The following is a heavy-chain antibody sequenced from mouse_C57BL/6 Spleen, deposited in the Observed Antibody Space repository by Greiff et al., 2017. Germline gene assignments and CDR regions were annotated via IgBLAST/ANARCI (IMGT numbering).Heavy chain of an antibody. V-gene: IGHV2-5*01. CDR1: GFSLTSYG. Sequence: VQLQQSGPGLVQPSQSLSITCTVSGFSLTSYGVHWVRQSPGKGLEWLGVIWRGGSTDYNAAFMSRLSITKDNAKSQVFFKMNSLQADDTAIYYWAKNRSNDYDQAFAYWGQGTLVTVSA. CDR2: IWRGGST. D-gene: IGHD2-4*01. CDR3: AKNRSNDYDQAFAY. J-gene: IGHJ3*01.